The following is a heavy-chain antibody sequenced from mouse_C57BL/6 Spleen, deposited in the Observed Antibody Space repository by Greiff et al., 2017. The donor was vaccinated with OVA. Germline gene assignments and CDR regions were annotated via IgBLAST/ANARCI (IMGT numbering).Heavy chain of an antibody. Sequence: VKLQESGAELARPGASVKLSCKASGYTFTSYGISWVKQRTGQGLEWIGEIYPRSGNTYYNEKFKGKATLTADKSSSTAYMELRSLTSEDSAVYFCAREENDYDGYWGQGTTLTVSS. J-gene: IGHJ2*01. CDR1: GYTFTSYG. D-gene: IGHD2-4*01. V-gene: IGHV1-81*01. CDR2: IYPRSGNT. CDR3: AREENDYDGY.